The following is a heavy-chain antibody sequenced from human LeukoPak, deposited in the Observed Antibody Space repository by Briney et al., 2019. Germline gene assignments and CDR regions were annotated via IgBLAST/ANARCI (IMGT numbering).Heavy chain of an antibody. J-gene: IGHJ5*02. CDR1: GYTFTGYY. V-gene: IGHV1-2*02. CDR2: INPNSGGT. Sequence: ASVKVSCKASGYTFTGYYKHWVRQAPGQGLEWMGWINPNSGGTNYAQKFQGRVTMTRDTSISTAYMELSRLRSDDTAVYYCARDRVAAADGNKNWFDPWGQGTLVTDSS. CDR3: ARDRVAAADGNKNWFDP. D-gene: IGHD6-13*01.